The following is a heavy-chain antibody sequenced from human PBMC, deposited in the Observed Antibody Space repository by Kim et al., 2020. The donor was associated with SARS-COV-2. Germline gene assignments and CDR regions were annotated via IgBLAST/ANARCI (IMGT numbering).Heavy chain of an antibody. CDR2: INTNTGNP. CDR1: GYTFTSYA. J-gene: IGHJ6*02. Sequence: ASVKVSCKAPGYTFTSYAMNWVRQAPGQGLEWMGWINTNTGNPTYAQGFTGRFVFSLDTSVSTAYLQISSLKAEDTALYYCARDPGYGDYDYYYYGMDVWGQGTTVTVSS. D-gene: IGHD4-17*01. CDR3: ARDPGYGDYDYYYYGMDV. V-gene: IGHV7-4-1*02.